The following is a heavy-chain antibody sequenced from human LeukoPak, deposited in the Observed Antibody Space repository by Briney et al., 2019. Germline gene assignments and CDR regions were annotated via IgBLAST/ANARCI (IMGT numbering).Heavy chain of an antibody. Sequence: GGSLRLSCEASGFTFSNYWMSWVRQAPGKGLEWVANIKQDGSEKYYADSVKGRFTISRDNAKNTLYLQMNSLGAEDTAVYYCVRDWGYDSSGYWQKYFDTWGQGTLVTVSS. CDR3: VRDWGYDSSGYWQKYFDT. CDR2: IKQDGSEK. J-gene: IGHJ4*02. D-gene: IGHD3-22*01. V-gene: IGHV3-7*01. CDR1: GFTFSNYW.